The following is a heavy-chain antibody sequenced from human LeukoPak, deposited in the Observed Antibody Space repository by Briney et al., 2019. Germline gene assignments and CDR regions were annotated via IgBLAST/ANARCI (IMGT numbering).Heavy chain of an antibody. CDR2: IKEDGSEK. V-gene: IGHV3-7*01. CDR1: GFTFSSYA. J-gene: IGHJ4*02. CDR3: ARDRITEI. Sequence: GGSLRLSCAASGFTFSSYAMTWVRQAPGKGLEWVANIKEDGSEKNYVDSVKGRFTISRDNARNSLYLQLNGLRPEDTAVYYCARDRITEIGDQGTLVTVSS.